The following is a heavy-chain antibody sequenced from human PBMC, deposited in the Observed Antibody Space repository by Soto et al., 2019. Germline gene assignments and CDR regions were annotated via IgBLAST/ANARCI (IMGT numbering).Heavy chain of an antibody. Sequence: GASVKVSCKASGYTFTGYYMHWVRQVPRQGLEWMGWINPNSGGTNYAQKFQGWVTMTRDTSISTAYMELSRLRSDDTAVYYCATPGPHYDFWSGPDYYYYGMDVWGQGTTVTVSS. CDR1: GYTFTGYY. D-gene: IGHD3-3*01. V-gene: IGHV1-2*04. CDR3: ATPGPHYDFWSGPDYYYYGMDV. J-gene: IGHJ6*02. CDR2: INPNSGGT.